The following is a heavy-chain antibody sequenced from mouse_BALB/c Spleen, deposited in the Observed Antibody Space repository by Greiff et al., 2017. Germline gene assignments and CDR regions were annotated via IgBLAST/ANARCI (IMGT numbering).Heavy chain of an antibody. CDR1: GYSITSDYA. D-gene: IGHD1-1*02. Sequence: EVQLVESGPGLVKPSQSLSLTCTVTGYSITSDYAWNWIRQFPGNKLEWMGYISYSGSTSYNPSLKSRISITRDTTKNQFFLQLNSVTTEDTATYYCTRVTMALFDYWGQGTTLTVSS. CDR2: ISYSGST. V-gene: IGHV3-2*02. J-gene: IGHJ2*01. CDR3: TRVTMALFDY.